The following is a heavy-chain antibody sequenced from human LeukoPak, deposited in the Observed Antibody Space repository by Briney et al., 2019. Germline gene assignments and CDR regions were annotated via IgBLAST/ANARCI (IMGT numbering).Heavy chain of an antibody. J-gene: IGHJ4*02. Sequence: VASVKVSCKASGGTFSSYATSWVRQAPGQGLEWMGGIIPIFGTANYAQKFQGRVTITTDESTSTAYMELGSLRSEDTAVYYCARDVWGRGERWLQSWGQGTLVTVSS. CDR1: GGTFSSYA. CDR2: IIPIFGTA. D-gene: IGHD5-24*01. V-gene: IGHV1-69*05. CDR3: ARDVWGRGERWLQS.